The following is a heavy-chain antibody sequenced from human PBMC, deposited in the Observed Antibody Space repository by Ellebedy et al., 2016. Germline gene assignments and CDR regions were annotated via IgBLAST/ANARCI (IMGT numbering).Heavy chain of an antibody. V-gene: IGHV4-39*01. D-gene: IGHD1-26*01. CDR2: IYYSGST. CDR1: GGSISSSSYY. J-gene: IGHJ4*02. Sequence: SETLSLTCTVSGGSISSSSYYWGWIRQPPGKGLEWIGSIYYSGSTYYNPSLKSRVTISVDTSKNQFSLKLSSVTAADTAVYYCARHGWEWNWSQTPFDYWGQGTLVTVSS. CDR3: ARHGWEWNWSQTPFDY.